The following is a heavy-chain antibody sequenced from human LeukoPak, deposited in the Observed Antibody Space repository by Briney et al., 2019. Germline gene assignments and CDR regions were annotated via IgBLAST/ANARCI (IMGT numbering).Heavy chain of an antibody. Sequence: NPSETLSLTCAVYGGSFSGYYWTWLRQPPGKGREWIGEINDSGNTNYSPSLKSRVTISVDTSKNQFSLKLSSVTAADTAVYYCARRTIPFEYWGQGTLVTVSS. D-gene: IGHD1-14*01. CDR1: GGSFSGYY. V-gene: IGHV4-34*01. CDR2: INDSGNT. CDR3: ARRTIPFEY. J-gene: IGHJ4*02.